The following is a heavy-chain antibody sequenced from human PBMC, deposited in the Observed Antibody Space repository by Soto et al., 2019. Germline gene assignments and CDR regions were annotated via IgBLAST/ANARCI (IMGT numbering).Heavy chain of an antibody. Sequence: EAHLVESGGGLVQPGGSLRLSCAASGFNFNTYWMSWVRQAPGKGLEWVAIIKQDGSEKLYVDSLEGRFTISRDNAKKSLYRQMDSLRVDDTAVYYCAGGTGWLSDSWGQGTLVIVSS. CDR1: GFNFNTYW. CDR2: IKQDGSEK. V-gene: IGHV3-7*05. J-gene: IGHJ4*02. D-gene: IGHD3-9*01. CDR3: AGGTGWLSDS.